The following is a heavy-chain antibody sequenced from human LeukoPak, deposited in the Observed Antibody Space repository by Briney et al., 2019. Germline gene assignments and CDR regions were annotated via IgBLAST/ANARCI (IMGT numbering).Heavy chain of an antibody. CDR2: ISSSSSYI. D-gene: IGHD2-21*01. CDR1: GFTFSSYS. CDR3: ARTVVVITRFDY. Sequence: GGSLRLSCAASGFTFSSYSMNWVRQAPGKGLEWVSSISSSSSYIYYADSVKGRFTISRDNAKNSLYLQMNSLRAEDTAVYYCARTVVVITRFDYWGQGTLVTVSP. V-gene: IGHV3-21*01. J-gene: IGHJ4*02.